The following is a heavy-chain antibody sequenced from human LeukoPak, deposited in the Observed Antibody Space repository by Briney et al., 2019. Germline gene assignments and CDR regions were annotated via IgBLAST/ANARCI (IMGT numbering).Heavy chain of an antibody. J-gene: IGHJ4*02. CDR3: AKRDWGSLFDY. CDR1: GFTFEDYA. CDR2: ISWKSDRI. D-gene: IGHD7-27*01. Sequence: GGSLRLSCAASGFTFEDYAMHWVRQAPGKGLEWVSSISWKSDRIAYADSVKGRFTISRDNAKNSLYLQMNSLRAGDTAVYYCAKRDWGSLFDYWGQGTLVTVSS. V-gene: IGHV3-9*01.